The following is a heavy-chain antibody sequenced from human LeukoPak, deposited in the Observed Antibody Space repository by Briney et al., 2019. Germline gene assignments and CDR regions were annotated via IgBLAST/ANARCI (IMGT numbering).Heavy chain of an antibody. J-gene: IGHJ4*02. CDR1: GFTFNTYS. CDR3: ARLITGTDFDY. D-gene: IGHD1-7*01. CDR2: VSSSSSYI. Sequence: GGSLRLSCAASGFTFNTYSMNWARQAPGKGLEWVSSVSSSSSYIYYADSVKGRFTISRDNAKNSLYLQMNSLRAEDTAVYYCARLITGTDFDYWGQGTLVTVSS. V-gene: IGHV3-21*01.